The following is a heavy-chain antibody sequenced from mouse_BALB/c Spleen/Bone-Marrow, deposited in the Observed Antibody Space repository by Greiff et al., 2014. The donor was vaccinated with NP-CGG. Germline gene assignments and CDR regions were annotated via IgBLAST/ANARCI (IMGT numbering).Heavy chain of an antibody. CDR3: AIYYYGSSGFAY. CDR2: IDPAKGNT. V-gene: IGHV14-3*02. J-gene: IGHJ3*01. CDR1: SFNIKETY. Sequence: VQLKEAGAELVKPGASVKLSCTTSSFNIKETYMHWGKQRPEQGLEGIGRIDPAKGNTKYDPKFQGKATITADTSSNTAYLQLSSLTSEDTAVYYCAIYYYGSSGFAYWGQGTLVTVSA. D-gene: IGHD1-1*01.